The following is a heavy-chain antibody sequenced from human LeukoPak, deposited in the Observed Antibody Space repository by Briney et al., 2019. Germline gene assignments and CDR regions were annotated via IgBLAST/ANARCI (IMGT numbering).Heavy chain of an antibody. CDR3: QKDLVYALDY. D-gene: IGHD2-8*01. J-gene: IGHJ4*02. CDR1: GFTFSSYG. CDR2: ISYDGSNK. V-gene: IGHV3-30*18. Sequence: GGSLRLSCAASGFTFSSYGMHWVRQAPGKGLEWVAVISYDGSNKYYADSVKGRFTISRDNSKNTLYLQMNSLRAEDTAVYYCQKDLVYALDYWGQGTLVTVSS.